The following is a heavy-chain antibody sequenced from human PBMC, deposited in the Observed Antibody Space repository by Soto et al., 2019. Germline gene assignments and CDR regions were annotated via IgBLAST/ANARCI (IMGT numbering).Heavy chain of an antibody. V-gene: IGHV4-59*08. CDR2: IYYSGST. J-gene: IGHJ6*02. Sequence: SETLSLTCTVSGDSMTYSYWSWIRLLPGKGLEWVGCIYYSGSTSYNPSLKRRVTISVDTSKNQFSLKLSSVTAADTAVYYCARQGQLWFGELLFLYYYGMDVWGQGTTVTVSS. CDR1: GDSMTYSY. D-gene: IGHD3-10*01. CDR3: ARQGQLWFGELLFLYYYGMDV.